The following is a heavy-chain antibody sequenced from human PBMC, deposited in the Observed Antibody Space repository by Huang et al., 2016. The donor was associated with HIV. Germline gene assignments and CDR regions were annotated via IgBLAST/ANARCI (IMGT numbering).Heavy chain of an antibody. V-gene: IGHV1-18*01. CDR2: ISVYNGNT. D-gene: IGHD5-18*01. Sequence: QVQLVQSGAEVKKPGASVKVSCKASGYTFSSFGISWGRQAPGQGLEWVGWISVYNGNTKFAQKCQGRLTMTTDTPTSTAYMELRSLRSDDTAVYYCARGGGIQLWLLGYYYMDVWGNGTTVTVSS. CDR1: GYTFSSFG. J-gene: IGHJ6*03. CDR3: ARGGGIQLWLLGYYYMDV.